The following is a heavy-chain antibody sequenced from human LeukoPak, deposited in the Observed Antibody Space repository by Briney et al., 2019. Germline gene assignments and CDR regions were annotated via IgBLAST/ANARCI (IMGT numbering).Heavy chain of an antibody. V-gene: IGHV3-23*01. CDR1: GFTFSSYA. CDR2: ISGSGGST. D-gene: IGHD6-19*01. CDR3: AKDGGCSSGWYPYYFDY. J-gene: IGHJ4*02. Sequence: GGSLRLSCAASGFTFSSYAMSWVRQAPGKGLEWVSAISGSGGSTYYADSVKGRFTISRDNSKNTLYLQMNSLRAEDTAVYYCAKDGGCSSGWYPYYFDYWGQGTLVTVSS.